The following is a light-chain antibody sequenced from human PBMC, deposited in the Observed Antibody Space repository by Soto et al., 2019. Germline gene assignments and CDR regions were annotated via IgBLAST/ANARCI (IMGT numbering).Light chain of an antibody. CDR2: GAS. CDR1: QSVSSND. CDR3: QQYGGSPPYT. Sequence: EIVLTQSPGTLSLSPGERATISCRASQSVSSNDLGWYQQKPGQAPRLLISGASSRASGIPDRFSGSGSGTDFTLTITRLEPEDFAVYYCQQYGGSPPYTFGQGTKLEIK. V-gene: IGKV3-20*01. J-gene: IGKJ2*01.